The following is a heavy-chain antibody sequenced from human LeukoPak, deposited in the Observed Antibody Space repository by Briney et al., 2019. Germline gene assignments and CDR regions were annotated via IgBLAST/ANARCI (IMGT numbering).Heavy chain of an antibody. Sequence: GGSLILSCAASGFTFRCYEMNWVRQAPGKGVEWVSYISSSGSIIYYADSVKGRFTSSRDNAKNSLYLQMNSLRAENTAVYYCATEFWGYYDSSGYSGFDYWGQGTLVTVSS. V-gene: IGHV3-48*03. D-gene: IGHD3-22*01. CDR1: GFTFRCYE. CDR2: ISSSGSII. J-gene: IGHJ4*02. CDR3: ATEFWGYYDSSGYSGFDY.